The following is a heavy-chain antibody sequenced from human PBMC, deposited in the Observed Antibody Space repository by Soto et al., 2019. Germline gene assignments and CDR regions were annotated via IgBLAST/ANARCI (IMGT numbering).Heavy chain of an antibody. J-gene: IGHJ4*02. CDR3: ARESEDLTSNFDY. Sequence: GGSLRLSCAASGFTFSSYSMNWVRQAPGKGLEWVSSISSTTNYIYYGDSMEGRFTISRDNAKNSLYLEMNSLRAEDTAVYYCARESEDLTSNFDYWGQGTPVTVSS. CDR2: ISSTTNYI. V-gene: IGHV3-21*06. CDR1: GFTFSSYS.